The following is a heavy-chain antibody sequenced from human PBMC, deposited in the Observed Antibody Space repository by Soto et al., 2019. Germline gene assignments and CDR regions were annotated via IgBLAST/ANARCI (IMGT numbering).Heavy chain of an antibody. V-gene: IGHV1-8*01. D-gene: IGHD3-10*01. J-gene: IGHJ6*02. CDR3: ARAGELWAARYYYYGMDV. Sequence: ASVKVSCKASGYTFTSYDINWVRQATGQGLEWMGWMNPNSGNTGYARKFQGRVTMTRNTSISTAYMELSSLRSEDTAVYYCARAGELWAARYYYYGMDVWGQGTTVTVSS. CDR2: MNPNSGNT. CDR1: GYTFTSYD.